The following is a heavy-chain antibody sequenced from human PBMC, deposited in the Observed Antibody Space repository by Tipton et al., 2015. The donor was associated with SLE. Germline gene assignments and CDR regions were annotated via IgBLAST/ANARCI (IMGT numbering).Heavy chain of an antibody. D-gene: IGHD1-26*01. CDR2: IYTSGST. V-gene: IGHV4-61*02. CDR1: GGSISSGSYY. Sequence: TLSLTCTVSGGSISSGSYYWSWIRQPAGKGLEWIGRIYTSGSTNYNPSLKSRVTISVGTSKNQFSLKLSSVTAADTAVYYCARSAVYGGATSFDYWGQGTLVTVSS. J-gene: IGHJ4*02. CDR3: ARSAVYGGATSFDY.